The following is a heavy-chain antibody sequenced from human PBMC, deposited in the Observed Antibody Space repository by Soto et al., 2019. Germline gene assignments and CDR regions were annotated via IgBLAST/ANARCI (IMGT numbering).Heavy chain of an antibody. CDR3: ARDNIVVVVAANDHYYMDV. J-gene: IGHJ6*03. CDR2: ISSSSSTI. D-gene: IGHD2-15*01. CDR1: GFTFSSYS. Sequence: PGGSMRLSCAAAGFTFSSYSMNWVRQAPGKGLEWVSYISSSSSTIYYADSVKGRFTISRDNAKNSLYLQMNSLRAEDTAVYYCARDNIVVVVAANDHYYMDVWGKGTTVTVSS. V-gene: IGHV3-48*01.